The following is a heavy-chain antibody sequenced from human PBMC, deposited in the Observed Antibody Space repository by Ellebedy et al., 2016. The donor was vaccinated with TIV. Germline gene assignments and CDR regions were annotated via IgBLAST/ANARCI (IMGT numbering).Heavy chain of an antibody. CDR1: GDSVSSNSAG. Sequence: MPSETLSLTCAISGDSVSSNSAGWNWIRQSPSRGLEWLGRTYYRSKWYNDYAVSVKSRITINPDTSKNQFSLQLNSVTPEETAVYYCARRSSRNVMDVWGQGTTVTVSS. CDR3: ARRSSRNVMDV. V-gene: IGHV6-1*01. CDR2: TYYRSKWYN. J-gene: IGHJ6*02. D-gene: IGHD6-13*01.